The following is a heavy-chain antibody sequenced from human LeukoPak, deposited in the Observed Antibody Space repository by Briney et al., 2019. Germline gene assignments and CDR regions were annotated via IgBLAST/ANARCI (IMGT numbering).Heavy chain of an antibody. CDR2: IYYSGST. CDR1: GGSFSSSSYS. CDR3: ARSDCSSTGCYAFDI. Sequence: PSETLSLTCTVSGGSFSSSSYSWGWIRQPPGKGLEWIGSIYYSGSTYYNPSLKSRVTISVDTSKNQFSLKLSSVTAADTAVYYCARSDCSSTGCYAFDIWGQGTKVTVSS. J-gene: IGHJ3*02. V-gene: IGHV4-39*01. D-gene: IGHD2-2*01.